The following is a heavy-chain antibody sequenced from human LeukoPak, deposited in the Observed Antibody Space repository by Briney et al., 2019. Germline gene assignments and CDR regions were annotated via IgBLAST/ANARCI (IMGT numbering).Heavy chain of an antibody. CDR3: ARVATVTLYYYYGMDV. CDR1: GYSFTCYG. D-gene: IGHD4-17*01. CDR2: ISAYNGNT. J-gene: IGHJ6*02. V-gene: IGHV1-18*01. Sequence: ASVKVSCKASGYSFTCYGISWVRQAPGQGLEWMGWISAYNGNTNYAQKLQGRVTMTTDTSTSTAYMELRSLRSDDTAVYYCARVATVTLYYYYGMDVWGQGTTVTVSS.